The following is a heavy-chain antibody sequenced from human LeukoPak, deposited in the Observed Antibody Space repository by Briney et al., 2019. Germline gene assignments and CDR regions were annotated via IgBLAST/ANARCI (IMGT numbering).Heavy chain of an antibody. CDR3: ARGDCTNGVCYFDY. J-gene: IGHJ4*02. V-gene: IGHV1-8*02. CDR1: GGTFSSYA. CDR2: MNPNSGNT. Sequence: ASVKVSCTASGGTFSSYAISWVRQAPGQGLEWMGWMNPNSGNTGYAQKFQSRVTMTRNTSISTAYMELSSLRSEDTAVYYCARGDCTNGVCYFDYWGQGTLVTVSP. D-gene: IGHD2-8*01.